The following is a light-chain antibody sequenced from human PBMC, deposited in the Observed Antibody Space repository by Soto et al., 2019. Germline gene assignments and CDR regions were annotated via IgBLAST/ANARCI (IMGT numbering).Light chain of an antibody. Sequence: QSVLTQPASVSGSPGQSITISCTGTSSDVGSYNLVSWNQQHPGKAPKLMIYEVSKRPSGVSNRFSGSKSGNTASLTFSWLQAEDEADYYCCSYAGSSTYGFGTGTKVTVL. CDR2: EVS. CDR1: SSDVGSYNL. J-gene: IGLJ1*01. V-gene: IGLV2-23*02. CDR3: CSYAGSSTYG.